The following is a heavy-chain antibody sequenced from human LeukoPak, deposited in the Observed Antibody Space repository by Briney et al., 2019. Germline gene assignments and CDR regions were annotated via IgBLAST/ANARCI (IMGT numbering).Heavy chain of an antibody. CDR2: IRTKGYGGTA. J-gene: IGHJ4*02. V-gene: IGHV3-49*04. CDR3: TRDRTVLRYFDWLEDF. Sequence: GGSLRLSCTASGFTFGDYAISWVRQAPGKGLEWVGFIRTKGYGGTAEYAASVKGRFTISRDDSTSIAYLQINSLRTEDTAVYYCTRDRTVLRYFDWLEDFWGRGPLVTVSS. D-gene: IGHD3-9*01. CDR1: GFTFGDYA.